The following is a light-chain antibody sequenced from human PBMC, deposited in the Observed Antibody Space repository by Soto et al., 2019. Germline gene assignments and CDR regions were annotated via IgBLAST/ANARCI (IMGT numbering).Light chain of an antibody. Sequence: QSVLTHPPSVSRAPGHRVTISCTGSSSNIGAGYDLHWYQQLPVTAPKLLIYDNSNRPSGVPDRFSGSKSGTSASLAITWLKAEDEADYYCQSYDSSMSAYVFGTWTKVPVL. CDR1: SSNIGAGYD. V-gene: IGLV1-40*01. CDR3: QSYDSSMSAYV. CDR2: DNS. J-gene: IGLJ1*01.